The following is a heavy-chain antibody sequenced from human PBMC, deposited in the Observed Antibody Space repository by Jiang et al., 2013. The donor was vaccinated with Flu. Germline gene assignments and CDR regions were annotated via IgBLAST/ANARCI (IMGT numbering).Heavy chain of an antibody. Sequence: GPGLVKPSETLSLTCVVSGYSISSGYYWGWIRQPPGKGLEWIGSIHHSGSTYYKASLKSRVTISVDTSKNQFSLKVSSVTAADTAVYYCARVLSGYKSGPLPYYFDYWGQGTLVTVSS. D-gene: IGHD2-2*02. V-gene: IGHV4-38-2*01. CDR2: IHHSGST. J-gene: IGHJ4*02. CDR3: ARVLSGYKSGPLPYYFDY. CDR1: GYSISSGYY.